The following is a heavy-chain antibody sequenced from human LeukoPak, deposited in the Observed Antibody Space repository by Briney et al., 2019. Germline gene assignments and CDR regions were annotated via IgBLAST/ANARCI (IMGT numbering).Heavy chain of an antibody. CDR3: AKDKHSYGVIWYFDL. Sequence: GGSLRLSCAASGFTFSSYAMSWVRQAPGKGLEWVSAISGSGGSTYYADSVKGRFTISRDNAKNSLYLQMNSLRAEDTALYYCAKDKHSYGVIWYFDLWGRGTLVTVSS. V-gene: IGHV3-23*01. CDR2: ISGSGGST. J-gene: IGHJ2*01. D-gene: IGHD5-18*01. CDR1: GFTFSSYA.